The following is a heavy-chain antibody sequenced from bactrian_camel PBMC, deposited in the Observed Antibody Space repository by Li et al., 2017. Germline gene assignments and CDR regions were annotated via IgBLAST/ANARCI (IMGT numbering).Heavy chain of an antibody. CDR2: INRDGSKT. D-gene: IGHD7*01. V-gene: IGHV3S1*01. CDR3: AKDLGVHGWQFDY. J-gene: IGHJ4*01. Sequence: QVQLVESGGGLVQPGGSLTLSCAASGFAFSSYFMNWVREAPGQGLEWVSGINRDGSKTYYAGSVKGRFTISRDNTKSTLYLQLNSLKTEDTAMYYCAKDLGVHGWQFDYWGQGTQVTVS. CDR1: GFAFSSYF.